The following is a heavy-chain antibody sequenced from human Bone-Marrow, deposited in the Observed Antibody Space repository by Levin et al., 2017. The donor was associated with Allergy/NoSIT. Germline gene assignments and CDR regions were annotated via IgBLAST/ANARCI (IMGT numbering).Heavy chain of an antibody. Sequence: LSLTCEASGFTFRTYWMSWVRQAPGQGLECVAKIKEDGSEKYYVDSVRGRFTISRDNAKNSVYLQMNSLRAEDTAVYYCVRGQYNFAYWGQGTLVTVSS. D-gene: IGHD5-18*01. V-gene: IGHV3-7*01. CDR2: IKEDGSEK. CDR1: GFTFRTYW. J-gene: IGHJ4*02. CDR3: VRGQYNFAY.